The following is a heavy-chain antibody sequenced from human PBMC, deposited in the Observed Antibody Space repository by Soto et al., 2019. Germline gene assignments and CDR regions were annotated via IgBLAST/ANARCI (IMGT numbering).Heavy chain of an antibody. CDR1: GGTFSSYA. Sequence: SVKVSCKASGGTFSSYAISWVRQAPGQGLEWMGGIIPIFGTANYAQKCQGRVMITADKSTSTDYMELSSLRAEYMAVYYCAREVFSNNFDFWGQGTLVTVSS. CDR2: IIPIFGTA. J-gene: IGHJ4*02. D-gene: IGHD4-4*01. CDR3: AREVFSNNFDF. V-gene: IGHV1-69*06.